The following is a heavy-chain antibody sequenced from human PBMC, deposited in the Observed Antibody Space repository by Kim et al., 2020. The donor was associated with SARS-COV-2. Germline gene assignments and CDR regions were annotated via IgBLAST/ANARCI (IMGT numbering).Heavy chain of an antibody. CDR2: INPSGGST. CDR1: GYNFTSYY. J-gene: IGHJ4*02. Sequence: ASVKVSCKASGYNFTSYYMHWVRQAPGQGLEWMGIINPSGGSTRYAQKFQGRVTMTRDTSTSTVYMELSSLRSEDTAVYYCARDIQYYDSSGYLDYWGQGTLVTVSS. D-gene: IGHD3-22*01. V-gene: IGHV1-46*01. CDR3: ARDIQYYDSSGYLDY.